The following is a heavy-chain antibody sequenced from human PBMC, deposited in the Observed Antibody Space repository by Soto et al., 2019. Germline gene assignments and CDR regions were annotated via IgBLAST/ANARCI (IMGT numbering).Heavy chain of an antibody. J-gene: IGHJ6*02. CDR1: GGTFSSYA. V-gene: IGHV1-69*13. CDR3: ARVRYYDFWSGYFYYYYYGMDV. Sequence: GASVKVSCKASGGTFSSYAISWVRQAPGQGLEWMGGIIPIFGTANYAQKFQGRVTITADESTSTAYMELSSLRSEDTAVYYCARVRYYDFWSGYFYYYYYGMDVWGQGTTVTVSS. CDR2: IIPIFGTA. D-gene: IGHD3-3*01.